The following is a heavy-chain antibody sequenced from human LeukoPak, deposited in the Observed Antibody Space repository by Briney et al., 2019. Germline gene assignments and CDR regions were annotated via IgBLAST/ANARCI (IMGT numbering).Heavy chain of an antibody. CDR1: GVSISSYY. D-gene: IGHD3-10*01. CDR3: ARDPSSFGGRFDP. V-gene: IGHV4-4*07. J-gene: IGHJ5*02. CDR2: IYSSGST. Sequence: SETLSLTCTVSGVSISSYYWNWLRQPARKGLEWIGRIYSSGSTNYNPSLKTRVTMSVDTSKNQFSLKLSSVTAADTAVYYCARDPSSFGGRFDPWGQGTLVAVSS.